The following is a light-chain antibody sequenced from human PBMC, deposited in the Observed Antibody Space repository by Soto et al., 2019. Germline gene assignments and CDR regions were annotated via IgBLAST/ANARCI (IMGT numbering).Light chain of an antibody. CDR2: RGS. J-gene: IGKJ1*01. V-gene: IGKV3-20*01. CDR3: QDYGTAAPWT. Sequence: GLTQSPGTLSLSPGERATLSCRASQNIRGNELAWYQQKPGQAPRLLIYRGSSRTTGIPDRFSGRGSGTDFTLTSSRLEPEDFAVYYCQDYGTAAPWTFGQGTKVEIK. CDR1: QNIRGNE.